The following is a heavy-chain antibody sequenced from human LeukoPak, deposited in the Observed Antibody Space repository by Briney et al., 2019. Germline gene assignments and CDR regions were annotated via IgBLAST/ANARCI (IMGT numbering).Heavy chain of an antibody. J-gene: IGHJ4*02. Sequence: ASMKVSCKASGYTFTNFDINWVRQATGQGLEWMGWMNPNTGNAGYAQDFQDRVTITWDASISTAYMDLSSLRSEDTAAYYCARVGYSNSYDYWGQGTLVTVSS. CDR3: ARVGYSNSYDY. CDR1: GYTFTNFD. D-gene: IGHD4-11*01. V-gene: IGHV1-8*03. CDR2: MNPNTGNA.